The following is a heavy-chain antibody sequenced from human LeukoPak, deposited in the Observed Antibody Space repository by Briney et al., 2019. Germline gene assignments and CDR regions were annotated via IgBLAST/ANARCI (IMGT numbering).Heavy chain of an antibody. Sequence: KSSETLSLTCTVSAGSISSYCWSWIRQPAGKGLEWIRRIYTSGSTNYNPPLKSRVTMSVDTSKNQFSLKLSSVTAADTAVYYCARDFDDVSPWFDTWGQRTLVTVSS. J-gene: IGHJ5*02. CDR2: IYTSGST. D-gene: IGHD3-16*01. CDR1: AGSISSYC. CDR3: ARDFDDVSPWFDT. V-gene: IGHV4-4*07.